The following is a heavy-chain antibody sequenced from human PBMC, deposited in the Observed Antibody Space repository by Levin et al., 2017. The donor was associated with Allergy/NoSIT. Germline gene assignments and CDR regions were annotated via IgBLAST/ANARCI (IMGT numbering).Heavy chain of an antibody. CDR3: ARDKSYRDTGGSCDA. V-gene: IGHV1-2*02. CDR2: INPNSGGT. J-gene: IGHJ5*01. D-gene: IGHD2-8*02. CDR1: GYSFSDYY. Sequence: GASVKVSCKASGYSFSDYYIHWVRQAPGQGLEWMGSINPNSGGTNYAQTFQGRVTMTRDTSTCSASMELSRLTSDDTAVYYCARDKSYRDTGGSCDAWGQGTLVTVSS.